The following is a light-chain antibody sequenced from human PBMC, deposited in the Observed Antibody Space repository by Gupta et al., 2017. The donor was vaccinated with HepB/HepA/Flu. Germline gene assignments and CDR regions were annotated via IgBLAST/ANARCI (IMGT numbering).Light chain of an antibody. CDR1: SPNIGNNY. Sequence: QSVLTQPPSVSPAPGQKVTISCSGSSPNIGNNYVSWYQQLPGTAPKLLIYDNNKRTSGIPDRFSGSKSGTSATLGITGLQTGEEADYYCGTWDSSLSAGVFGGGTKLTVL. CDR2: DNN. V-gene: IGLV1-51*01. CDR3: GTWDSSLSAGV. J-gene: IGLJ2*01.